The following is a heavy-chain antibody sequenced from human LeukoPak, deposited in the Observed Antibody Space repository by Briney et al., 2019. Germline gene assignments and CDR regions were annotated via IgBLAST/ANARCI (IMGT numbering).Heavy chain of an antibody. Sequence: PSETLSLTCTVSGGSISSGDYYWSWIRQPPGKGLEWIGYIYYSGSTYYNPSLKSRVTISVDTSKNQFSLKLSSVTAADTAVYYCASGLWWSRAFDIWGQGTMVTVSS. CDR3: ASGLWWSRAFDI. V-gene: IGHV4-30-4*02. D-gene: IGHD2-21*01. J-gene: IGHJ3*02. CDR2: IYYSGST. CDR1: GGSISSGDYY.